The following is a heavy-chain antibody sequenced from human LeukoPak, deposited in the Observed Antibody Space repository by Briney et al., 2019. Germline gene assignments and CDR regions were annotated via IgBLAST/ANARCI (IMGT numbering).Heavy chain of an antibody. J-gene: IGHJ5*02. V-gene: IGHV3-48*01. CDR2: MSSSFYSI. CDR3: ARHRCSGGSCYPMNWFDP. Sequence: GGSLRLSCAASGFTFSSYSMNWVRQAPGKGLEWVSYMSSSFYSIYYADAVKGRFTISRDNAKNSLYLQMNSLRAEDTAVYYCARHRCSGGSCYPMNWFDPWGQGTLVTVSS. CDR1: GFTFSSYS. D-gene: IGHD2-15*01.